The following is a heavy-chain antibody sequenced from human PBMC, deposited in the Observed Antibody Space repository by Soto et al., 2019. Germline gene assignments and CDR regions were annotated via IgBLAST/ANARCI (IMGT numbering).Heavy chain of an antibody. V-gene: IGHV1-18*01. D-gene: IGHD3-3*01. CDR2: ISAYNGNT. CDR1: GYTFTSYG. J-gene: IGHJ3*02. CDR3: ARAPPGRFLEWSDAFDI. Sequence: QVQLVQSGAEVKKPGASVKVSCKASGYTFTSYGISWVRQAPGQGLEWMGWISAYNGNTNYAQKLQGRVTMTTDTSTSTAYMELRSLRSDHTAVYYCARAPPGRFLEWSDAFDIWGQGTMVTVSS.